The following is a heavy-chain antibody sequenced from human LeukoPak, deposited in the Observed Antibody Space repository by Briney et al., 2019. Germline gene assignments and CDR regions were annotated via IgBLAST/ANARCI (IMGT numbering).Heavy chain of an antibody. J-gene: IGHJ4*02. Sequence: PSETLSLTCTVSGGSISSSSYYWGWIRQPPGKGLEWIGSIYYSGSTYYNPSLKSRVTISVDTSKNQFSLKLSSVTAADTAVYYCARDPGNRGGWFFDYWGQGTLVTVSS. CDR3: ARDPGNRGGWFFDY. V-gene: IGHV4-39*07. D-gene: IGHD6-19*01. CDR2: IYYSGST. CDR1: GGSISSSSYY.